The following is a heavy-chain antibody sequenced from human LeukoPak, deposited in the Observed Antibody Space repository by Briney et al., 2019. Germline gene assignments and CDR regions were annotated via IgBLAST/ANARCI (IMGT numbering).Heavy chain of an antibody. CDR2: IYYSGST. CDR3: ASTGYSSSWYYYYMDV. V-gene: IGHV4-59*01. Sequence: SETLSLTCTVSGGSINSYYWSWIRQPPGKGLEWIGYIYYSGSTNYNPSLKSRVTISVDTSKNQFSLKLSSVTAADTAVYYCASTGYSSSWYYYYMDVWGKGTTVTISS. D-gene: IGHD6-13*01. CDR1: GGSINSYY. J-gene: IGHJ6*03.